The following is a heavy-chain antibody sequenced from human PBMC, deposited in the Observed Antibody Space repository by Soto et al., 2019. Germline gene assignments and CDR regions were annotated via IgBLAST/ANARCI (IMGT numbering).Heavy chain of an antibody. CDR2: IYYSGST. CDR3: ARDWSGHGDPYYFDY. CDR1: GGSISSGGYY. D-gene: IGHD4-17*01. Sequence: SETLSLTCTVSGGSISSGGYYWSWIRQHPGKGLEWIGYIYYSGSTYYNPSLKSRVTISVDTSKNQFSLKLSSVTAADTAVYYCARDWSGHGDPYYFDYWGQGT. J-gene: IGHJ4*02. V-gene: IGHV4-31*03.